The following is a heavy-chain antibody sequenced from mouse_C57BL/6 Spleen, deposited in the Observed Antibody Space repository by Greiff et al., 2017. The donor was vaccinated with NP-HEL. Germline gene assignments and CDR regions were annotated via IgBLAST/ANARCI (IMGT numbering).Heavy chain of an antibody. CDR1: GFTFSSYG. D-gene: IGHD2-4*01. J-gene: IGHJ3*01. Sequence: EVQGVESGGDLVKPGGSLKLSCAASGFTFSSYGMSWVRQTPDKRLEWVATISSGGSYTYYPDSVKGRFTISRDNAKNTLYLQMSSLKSEDTAMYYCASPYYEYDGAWFAYWGQGTLVTVSA. V-gene: IGHV5-6*01. CDR2: ISSGGSYT. CDR3: ASPYYEYDGAWFAY.